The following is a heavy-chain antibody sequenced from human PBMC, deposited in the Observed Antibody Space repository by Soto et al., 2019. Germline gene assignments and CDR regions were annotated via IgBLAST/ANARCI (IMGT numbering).Heavy chain of an antibody. CDR3: ARAAAGTWSRNWFDP. CDR2: IYYSGST. J-gene: IGHJ5*02. D-gene: IGHD6-13*01. CDR1: GGSISSYY. Sequence: SETLSLTCTVSGGSISSYYWSWIRQPPGKGLEWIGYIYYSGSTNYNPSLKSRVTISVDTSKNQFSLKLSSVTAADTAVYYCARAAAGTWSRNWFDPWGQGTLVTVSS. V-gene: IGHV4-59*01.